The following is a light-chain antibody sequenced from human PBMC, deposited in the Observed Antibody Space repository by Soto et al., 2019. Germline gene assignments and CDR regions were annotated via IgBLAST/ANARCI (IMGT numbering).Light chain of an antibody. CDR1: QGIKNY. CDR2: AAS. V-gene: IGKV1-27*01. J-gene: IGKJ4*01. CDR3: QKYDSAPLT. Sequence: DIEMTQSPSSLSASVGARVTITCRARQGIKNYLAWYQQKAGKVPKLLIYAASTLQSGVPSRFSGSGSGTDFTLTINNLQPEDVATYYCQKYDSAPLTFGGGTKVEIK.